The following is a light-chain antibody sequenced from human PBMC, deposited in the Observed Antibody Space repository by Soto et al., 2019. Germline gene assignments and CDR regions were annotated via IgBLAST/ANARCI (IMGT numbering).Light chain of an antibody. Sequence: IVLTQSPAPLSLSPWERASLSGRVSQSVGSYLAWYQQKPAQAPRLLXYDASNRATGIPGRFSGSGSETDLTLTISSPEPEDFAVYDCQQRDNCPPFSFGGGTQVDIK. V-gene: IGKV3-11*01. CDR1: QSVGSY. CDR2: DAS. J-gene: IGKJ4*01. CDR3: QQRDNCPPFS.